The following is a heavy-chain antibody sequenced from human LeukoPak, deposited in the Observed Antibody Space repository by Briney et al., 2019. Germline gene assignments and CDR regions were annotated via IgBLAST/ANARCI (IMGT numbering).Heavy chain of an antibody. CDR1: GFTFSSYW. D-gene: IGHD3-16*01. Sequence: GGSLRLSCAASGFTFSSYWMHWVRQAPGKGLVWVSRINSDGSSTSYADSVKGRFTISRDNAKNTLYLQMNSLRAEDTAVYYCARVMITFGGVSSYNWFDPWGQGTLVTVSS. CDR3: ARVMITFGGVSSYNWFDP. J-gene: IGHJ5*02. V-gene: IGHV3-74*01. CDR2: INSDGSST.